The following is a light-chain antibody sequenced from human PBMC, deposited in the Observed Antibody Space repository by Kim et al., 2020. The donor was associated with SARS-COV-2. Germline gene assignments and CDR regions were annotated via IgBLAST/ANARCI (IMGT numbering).Light chain of an antibody. CDR2: AAS. CDR1: QAIRNE. CDR3: LQDSRYPRT. V-gene: IGKV1-6*01. J-gene: IGKJ1*01. Sequence: ASTGDRVTITCRASQAIRNELGWYQQKPGKAPNVLIYAASTLQSGVSSRFSGSGSGTDFTLTISSLQPEDFATYYCLQDSRYPRTFGQGTKVDIK.